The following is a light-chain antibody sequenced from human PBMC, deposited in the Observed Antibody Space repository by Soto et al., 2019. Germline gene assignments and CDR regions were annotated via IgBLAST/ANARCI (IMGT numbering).Light chain of an antibody. J-gene: IGKJ5*01. CDR3: QQYYSYPT. CDR1: QDISTH. Sequence: DIQLTQSPSFLSASVGDRVTVTCRASQDISTHFGWYQQKPGKAPKLLIYAASTLQSGVPSRFSGSGSGTEFTLTISSLQPEDFATYYCQQYYSYPTFGQGTRLEI. V-gene: IGKV1-9*01. CDR2: AAS.